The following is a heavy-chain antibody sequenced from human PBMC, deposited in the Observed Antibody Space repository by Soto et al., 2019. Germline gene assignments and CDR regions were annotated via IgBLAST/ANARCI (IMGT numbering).Heavy chain of an antibody. CDR2: ISGGGGHT. CDR1: GFTFGNYG. CDR3: AKGFIVVVTVLRPDDAFDV. V-gene: IGHV3-23*01. Sequence: DVQLLESGGGLVQPGGSLRLSCATSGFTFGNYGMNWVRQAPGKGLEWVSGISGGGGHTYYADSVKGRFTISRDPSKNTVFLEMNSLRAEDTAVYYCAKGFIVVVTVLRPDDAFDVWGQGTLVTVSS. D-gene: IGHD2-21*02. J-gene: IGHJ3*01.